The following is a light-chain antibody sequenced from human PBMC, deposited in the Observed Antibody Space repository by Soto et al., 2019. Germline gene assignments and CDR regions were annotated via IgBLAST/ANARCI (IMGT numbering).Light chain of an antibody. CDR1: QSISSY. CDR2: AAS. V-gene: IGKV1-39*01. Sequence: DIHRTHXPXCLXGXXXDIFTXXXLVSQSISSYLNWYQQKPGKAPKLLIYAASSLQSGVPSRFSGSGSGTDFTLTISSLQPEDFATYYCQQSYSTPSITFGQGTRLEIK. J-gene: IGKJ5*01. CDR3: QQSYSTPSIT.